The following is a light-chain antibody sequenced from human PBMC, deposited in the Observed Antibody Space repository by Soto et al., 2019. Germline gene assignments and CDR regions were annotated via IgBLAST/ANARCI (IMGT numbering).Light chain of an antibody. CDR3: QQYGSSPRFT. CDR1: QSVRSSY. J-gene: IGKJ3*01. CDR2: GAS. V-gene: IGKV3-20*01. Sequence: EIVLTQSPGTLSLSPGERATLACRASQSVRSSYLAWYQQKPGQAPRLLIYGASTRATGIPDRFSDSGSGTDFTLTISRLVPEDFAVYYCQQYGSSPRFTFGPGTKVDIK.